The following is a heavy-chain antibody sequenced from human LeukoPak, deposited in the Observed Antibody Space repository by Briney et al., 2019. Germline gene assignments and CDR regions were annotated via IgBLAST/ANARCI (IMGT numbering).Heavy chain of an antibody. Sequence: GGSLRLSCAASGFSFSSFWMHWVRQAPGKGLVWVSGIKSDGAGTSYMDSVKGRFTISRDNAKNTLDLQMNSLRAEDTAVYYCARGGYGAYMGWGQGMLVTVSS. V-gene: IGHV3-74*01. CDR1: GFSFSSFW. CDR3: ARGGYGAYMG. J-gene: IGHJ4*02. D-gene: IGHD4-17*01. CDR2: IKSDGAGT.